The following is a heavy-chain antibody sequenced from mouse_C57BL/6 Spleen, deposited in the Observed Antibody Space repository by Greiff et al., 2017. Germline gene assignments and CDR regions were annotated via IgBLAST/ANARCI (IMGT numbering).Heavy chain of an antibody. CDR2: FTLYSDAT. V-gene: IGHV1-49*01. J-gene: IGHJ4*01. CDR1: YFAFMGSC. D-gene: IGHD1-3*01. CDR3: ARWGTKDYAMDY. Sequence: QVQLQQSGAELVRPGSSVKLSCKDSYFAFMGSCMHWVKQRPGHGLEWIGSFTLYSDATKYSENFKGKATLTANTSSSTAYMQLSSLTSEDSAVYYCARWGTKDYAMDYWGQRTSVTVAS.